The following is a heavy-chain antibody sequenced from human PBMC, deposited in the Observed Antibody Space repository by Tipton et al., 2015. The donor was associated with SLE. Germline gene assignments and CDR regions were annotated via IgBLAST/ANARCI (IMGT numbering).Heavy chain of an antibody. CDR1: GDSLSGQY. CDR3: ARQRLRLLSPLDA. Sequence: TLSLTCSVYGDSLSGQYWSWIRQPPGKGLEWIGEVFRGGSTNYSPSLESRVTISVDTSKNHFSLELTSVTAADTAVYYCARQRLRLLSPLDAWGQGTTVTVS. J-gene: IGHJ6*02. V-gene: IGHV4-34*12. D-gene: IGHD3-10*01. CDR2: VFRGGST.